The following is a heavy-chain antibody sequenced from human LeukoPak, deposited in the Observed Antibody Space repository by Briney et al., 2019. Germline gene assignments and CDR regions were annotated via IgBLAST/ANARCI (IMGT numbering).Heavy chain of an antibody. CDR1: GGTFSSYA. V-gene: IGHV1-69*13. CDR3: ARVNDFRSGGRGYFDY. Sequence: SVKVSCKTSGGTFSSYAISWVRQAPGQGLEWMGGIIPIFGTANYAQKFQGRVTITADESTSTAYMELSSLRSEDTAVYYCARVNDFRSGGRGYFDYWGQGTLVTVSS. D-gene: IGHD3-3*01. CDR2: IIPIFGTA. J-gene: IGHJ4*02.